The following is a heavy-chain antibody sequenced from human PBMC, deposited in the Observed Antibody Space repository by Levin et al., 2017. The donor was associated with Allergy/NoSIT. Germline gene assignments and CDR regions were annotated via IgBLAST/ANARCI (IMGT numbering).Heavy chain of an antibody. D-gene: IGHD3-16*01. CDR3: ARDTGGWYFDR. CDR1: GSTTSLFY. V-gene: IGHV4-59*01. Sequence: SETLSLTCTVSGSTTSLFYWNWIRQTPGKGLERIGYINYSGSTKYNPSLKSRVTISLDKSKNQFSLLLTSVTAADTAVYYCARDTGGWYFDRWGQGTLVTVAS. J-gene: IGHJ5*02. CDR2: INYSGST.